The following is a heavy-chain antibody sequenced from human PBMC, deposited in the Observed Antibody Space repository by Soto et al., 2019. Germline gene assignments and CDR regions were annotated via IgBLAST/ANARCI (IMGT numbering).Heavy chain of an antibody. D-gene: IGHD6-19*01. CDR2: VSHDGRNT. Sequence: GGSQRLSCASSGFTFSNYGMHWVRQAPGKGLKWVAVVSHDGRNTHYADSVKGRFTISRDSSKNTVSLEMTSLRAEDTAVYYCAKGGRQWLVTSDFNYWGQGALVTVSS. CDR1: GFTFSNYG. CDR3: AKGGRQWLVTSDFNY. V-gene: IGHV3-30*18. J-gene: IGHJ4*02.